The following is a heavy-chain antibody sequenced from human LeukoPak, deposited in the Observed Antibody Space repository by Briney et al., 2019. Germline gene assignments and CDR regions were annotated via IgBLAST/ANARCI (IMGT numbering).Heavy chain of an antibody. D-gene: IGHD4-17*01. CDR1: GFTFGDYA. CDR3: TRDAVTKALDI. J-gene: IGHJ3*02. CDR2: IRSKAYGGTT. Sequence: GGSLRLSCTASGFTFGDYAMSWFRQAPGKGLEWVGFIRSKAYGGTTEYAASVKGRFTISRDDSKSIAYLQMNSLKTEDTAVYYCTRDAVTKALDIWGQGTMVTVSP. V-gene: IGHV3-49*03.